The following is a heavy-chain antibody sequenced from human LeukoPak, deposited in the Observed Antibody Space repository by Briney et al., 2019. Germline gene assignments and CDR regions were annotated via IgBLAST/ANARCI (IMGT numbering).Heavy chain of an antibody. CDR2: ISYTWSP. CDR3: ARLCESGYWYFDL. CDR1: GGSINSRNYY. Sequence: SETLSLTCTVSGGSINSRNYYWAWIRPPPGKGLEWIGSISYTWSPYHNPSLKRRLTRSVDTSKNQASLRLSSVTAADTAVYYCARLCESGYWYFDLWGRGTLVTVSS. V-gene: IGHV4-39*01. J-gene: IGHJ2*01.